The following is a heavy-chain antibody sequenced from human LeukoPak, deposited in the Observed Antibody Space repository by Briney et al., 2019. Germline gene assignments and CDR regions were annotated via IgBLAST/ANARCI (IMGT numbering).Heavy chain of an antibody. CDR1: GGSFSGYY. CDR2: INHSGST. Sequence: SETLSLTCALYGGSFSGYYWSWIRQPPGKGLEWIGEINHSGSTNYNPSLKSRVTISVDTSKNQFSLKLSSVTAADTAVYYCARGRIQLWSGNYYYGMDVWGKGTTVTVSS. CDR3: ARGRIQLWSGNYYYGMDV. J-gene: IGHJ6*04. D-gene: IGHD5-18*01. V-gene: IGHV4-34*01.